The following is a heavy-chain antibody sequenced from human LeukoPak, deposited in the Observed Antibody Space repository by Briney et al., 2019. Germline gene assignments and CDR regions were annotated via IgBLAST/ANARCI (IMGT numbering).Heavy chain of an antibody. CDR3: AKSDSWIVGADRAPFVY. J-gene: IGHJ4*02. CDR2: ISGSGGHT. Sequence: GGSLRISCAASGFTFSSYAMSWVRQAPEKGLEWVSVISGSGGHTYYADSVKGRFTISRDNSKNTLYLQMNSLRAEDTAIYYCAKSDSWIVGADRAPFVYWGQGTLVTVSS. CDR1: GFTFSSYA. D-gene: IGHD1-26*01. V-gene: IGHV3-23*01.